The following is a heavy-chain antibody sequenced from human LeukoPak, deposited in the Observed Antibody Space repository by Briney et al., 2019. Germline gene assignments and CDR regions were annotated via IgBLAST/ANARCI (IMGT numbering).Heavy chain of an antibody. J-gene: IGHJ5*02. CDR1: GGTFSSYA. D-gene: IGHD3-16*01. CDR2: ISGYNGYT. Sequence: ASVKVSCKASGGTFSSYAISWVRQAPGQGLEWMGWISGYNGYTKYAQKLQGRVTMTTDTSTSTAHMELRSLRSDDTAVYYCARVSPHRKMSYGNQNWFDTWGQGTLVTVPS. V-gene: IGHV1-18*01. CDR3: ARVSPHRKMSYGNQNWFDT.